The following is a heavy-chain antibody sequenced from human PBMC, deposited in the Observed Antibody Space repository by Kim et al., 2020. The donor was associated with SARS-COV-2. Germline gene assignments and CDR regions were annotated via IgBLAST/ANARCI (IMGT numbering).Heavy chain of an antibody. D-gene: IGHD6-13*01. CDR2: IGTAGDT. CDR1: GFTFSSYD. J-gene: IGHJ4*02. CDR3: ARAHSSCWSSFDY. V-gene: IGHV3-13*01. Sequence: GGSLILSCAASGFTFSSYDMHWVRQATGKGLEWVSTIGTAGDTYYPGSVKGRFTISRENAKNSLYHQMNSLRAGDTAVYYCARAHSSCWSSFDYWGQGTLVTVSS.